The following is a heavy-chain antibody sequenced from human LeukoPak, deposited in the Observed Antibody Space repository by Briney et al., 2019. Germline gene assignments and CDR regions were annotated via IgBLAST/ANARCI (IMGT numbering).Heavy chain of an antibody. Sequence: AGGSLRLSCAASGFIFRNYAMSWVRQGPGQGPEWVTAISGNDDSTYYADSVKGRLTISRDNSRSTLYLQMNSLRAEDTAIYYCAKGGSGVPRALASWGQGTLVTVSS. CDR3: AKGGSGVPRALAS. CDR2: ISGNDDST. CDR1: GFIFRNYA. J-gene: IGHJ4*02. D-gene: IGHD2-15*01. V-gene: IGHV3-23*01.